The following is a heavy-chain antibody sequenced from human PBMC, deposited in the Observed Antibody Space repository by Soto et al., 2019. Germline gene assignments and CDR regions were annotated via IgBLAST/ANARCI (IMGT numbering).Heavy chain of an antibody. CDR1: GFTFSSYS. Sequence: GVSLRLSCAASGFTFSSYSMNWVRQAPGEGLEWVSSISSSSSYIYYADSVKGRFTISRDNAKNSLYLQMNSLRAEDTAVYYCARGETTVITPSDYWGQGTLVTVSS. D-gene: IGHD4-17*01. J-gene: IGHJ4*02. CDR3: ARGETTVITPSDY. V-gene: IGHV3-21*01. CDR2: ISSSSSYI.